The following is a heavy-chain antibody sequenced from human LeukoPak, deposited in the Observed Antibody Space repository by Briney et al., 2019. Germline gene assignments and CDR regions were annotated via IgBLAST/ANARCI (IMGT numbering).Heavy chain of an antibody. J-gene: IGHJ4*02. D-gene: IGHD3/OR15-3a*01. CDR1: GYTFNNYG. CDR3: ARQTGSGLFILP. V-gene: IGHV1-18*01. CDR2: ISTYNGNT. Sequence: EASVKVSCKASGYTFNNYGITWVRQAPGQGLEWMGWISTYNGNTNYAQKLQGRVTMTTDTSTSTAYMELRSLRSDDTAVYYCARQTGSGLFILPGGQGTLVTVSS.